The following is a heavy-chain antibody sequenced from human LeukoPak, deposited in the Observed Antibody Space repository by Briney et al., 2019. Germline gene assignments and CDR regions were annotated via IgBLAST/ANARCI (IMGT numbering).Heavy chain of an antibody. D-gene: IGHD6-13*01. CDR1: GYTFTNYN. CDR3: ARDQGYSSSYTYYYYYMDA. J-gene: IGHJ6*03. V-gene: IGHV1-8*03. CDR2: MNPNSGNT. Sequence: GASVKVSCKASGYTFTNYNINWVRQATGQGLEWMGWMNPNSGNTGYAQKFQGRVTITRNTSISTAYMELSSLRSEDTAIYYCARDQGYSSSYTYYYYYMDAWGKGTTVTVSS.